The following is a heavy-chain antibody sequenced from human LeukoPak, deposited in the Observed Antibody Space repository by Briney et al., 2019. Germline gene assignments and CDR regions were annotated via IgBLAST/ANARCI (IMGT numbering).Heavy chain of an antibody. CDR2: ISWNSGSI. D-gene: IGHD6-13*01. J-gene: IGHJ4*02. CDR3: AKETATGHFDY. CDR1: GFTFSSYA. V-gene: IGHV3-9*03. Sequence: GGSPRPSCAASGFTFSSYAMHWVRLVPGKGLEWVSGISWNSGSIGYADSVKGRFTISRDNAKNSLYLQMNSLRAEDMALYYCAKETATGHFDYWGQGTLVTVSS.